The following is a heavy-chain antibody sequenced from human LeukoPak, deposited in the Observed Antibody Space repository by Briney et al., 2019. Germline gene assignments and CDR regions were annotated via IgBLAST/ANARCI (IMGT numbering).Heavy chain of an antibody. J-gene: IGHJ4*02. CDR2: INPNSGGT. D-gene: IGHD1-26*01. V-gene: IGHV1-2*02. Sequence: GASVKVSCKASGYTFTGYYMHWVRQAPGQGLEWMGWINPNSGGTNYAQKSQGRVTMTRDTSISTAYMELSRLRSDDTAVYYCARVFTVGATKIDYWGQGTLVTVSS. CDR1: GYTFTGYY. CDR3: ARVFTVGATKIDY.